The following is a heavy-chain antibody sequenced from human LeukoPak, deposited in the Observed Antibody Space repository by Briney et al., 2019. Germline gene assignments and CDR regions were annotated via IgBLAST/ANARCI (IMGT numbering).Heavy chain of an antibody. Sequence: PSETLSLTCTVSGGSISSYYWSWIRQPPGKGLEWIGYIYYSGSTNYNPSLKSRVTISVDTSKNQFSLKLSSVTAADTAVYYCARGVVVPAAISHYYYYMDVWGKGTTVTVSS. CDR2: IYYSGST. CDR1: GGSISSYY. V-gene: IGHV4-59*01. J-gene: IGHJ6*03. D-gene: IGHD2-2*01. CDR3: ARGVVVPAAISHYYYYMDV.